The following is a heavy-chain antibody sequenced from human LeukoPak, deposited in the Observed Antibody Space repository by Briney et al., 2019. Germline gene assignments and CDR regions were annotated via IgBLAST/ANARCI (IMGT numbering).Heavy chain of an antibody. Sequence: AASVKVSCKASGYTFISYGISWVRQAPGQGLEWMGWVSAYADDTNYVQKFQGRVTMTTDTSTSTAHMELRSLRFDDTAVYYCARDCIGCHGFDYWGQGTLVTVSS. CDR2: VSAYADDT. CDR1: GYTFISYG. CDR3: ARDCIGCHGFDY. J-gene: IGHJ4*02. D-gene: IGHD2-15*01. V-gene: IGHV1-18*01.